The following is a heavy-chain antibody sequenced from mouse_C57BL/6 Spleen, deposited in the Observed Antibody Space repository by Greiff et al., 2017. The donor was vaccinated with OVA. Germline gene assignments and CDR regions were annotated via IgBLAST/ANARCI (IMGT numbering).Heavy chain of an antibody. CDR3: ARSYYGSSYGYFDY. CDR1: GYTFTSYW. J-gene: IGHJ2*01. D-gene: IGHD1-1*01. Sequence: VKLQQPGAELVRPGSSVKLSCKASGYTFTSYWMHWVKQRPIQGLEWIGNIDPSDSETHYNQKFKDKATLTVDKSSSTAYMQLSSLTSENSAVYYCARSYYGSSYGYFDYWGQGTTRTVSS. V-gene: IGHV1-52*01. CDR2: IDPSDSET.